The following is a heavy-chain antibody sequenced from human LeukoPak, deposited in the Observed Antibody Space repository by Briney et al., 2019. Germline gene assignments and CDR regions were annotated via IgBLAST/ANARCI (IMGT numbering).Heavy chain of an antibody. Sequence: GGSLRLSCEASGFTFSSYGMLWVRQALGKGLEGVAFIRYDGSIKYYADSVKGRFTMSRDNSKNTLYLQMDCLRAEDTAVYYCAKDPRYSDFWSGDWGQGTLVTVSS. CDR3: AKDPRYSDFWSGD. V-gene: IGHV3-30*02. J-gene: IGHJ4*02. CDR2: IRYDGSIK. D-gene: IGHD3-3*01. CDR1: GFTFSSYG.